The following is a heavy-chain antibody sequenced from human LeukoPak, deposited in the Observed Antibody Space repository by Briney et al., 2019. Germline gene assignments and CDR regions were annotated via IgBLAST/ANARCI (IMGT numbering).Heavy chain of an antibody. V-gene: IGHV1-69*13. D-gene: IGHD6-13*01. CDR2: IIPIFGTA. CDR3: ARDDRLRYSSSWYNFDY. CDR1: GGTFSSYA. J-gene: IGHJ4*02. Sequence: ASVKVSCKASGGTFSSYAISWVRQAPGQGLEWMGGIIPIFGTANYAQKFQGRVTITADESTSTAYMELSSLRSEDTAMYYCARDDRLRYSSSWYNFDYWGQGTLVTVSS.